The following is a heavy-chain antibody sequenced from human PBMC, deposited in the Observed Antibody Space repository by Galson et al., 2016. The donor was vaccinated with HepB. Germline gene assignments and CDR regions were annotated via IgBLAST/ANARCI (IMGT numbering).Heavy chain of an antibody. V-gene: IGHV3-30*09. D-gene: IGHD1-26*01. CDR2: ISYDGSNR. Sequence: SLRLSCAASGFAFSKYPAHWVRQPPGKGLEWVALISYDGSNRYYGDPVRGRFAISRDTSKNTVYLQMNSLRPEDTAVYYCARDQGWEGGWFDPWGQGTLVTVSS. J-gene: IGHJ5*02. CDR1: GFAFSKYP. CDR3: ARDQGWEGGWFDP.